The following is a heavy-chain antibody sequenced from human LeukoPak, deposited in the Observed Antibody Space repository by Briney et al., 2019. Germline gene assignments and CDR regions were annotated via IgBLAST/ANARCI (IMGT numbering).Heavy chain of an antibody. Sequence: GGSLRLSCAASGFTFSRYAMHWVRQAPGRGLESVSAISSNGGSTYYANSVKGRFTISRDNSKNTLYLQMGSLRAEDLAVYYCARDFGLTGKVDYWGQGTLVTVSS. CDR1: GFTFSRYA. J-gene: IGHJ4*02. D-gene: IGHD1-20*01. CDR2: ISSNGGST. CDR3: ARDFGLTGKVDY. V-gene: IGHV3-64*01.